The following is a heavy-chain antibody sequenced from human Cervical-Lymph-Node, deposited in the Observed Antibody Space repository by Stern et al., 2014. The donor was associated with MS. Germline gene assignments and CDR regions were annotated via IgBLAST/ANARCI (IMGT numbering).Heavy chain of an antibody. D-gene: IGHD3-10*01. V-gene: IGHV3-11*01. Sequence: MKLVESGGGLVKPGGSLRLSCAASGFTFSDYYMNWIRQAQGKGLEWISYISSRDGTIFYADSVKGRFTISRDNAKKSLFLQMNSLRAEDTAVYYCARAGGSKDDFWGQGTLVTVSS. CDR2: ISSRDGTI. CDR1: GFTFSDYY. CDR3: ARAGGSKDDF. J-gene: IGHJ4*02.